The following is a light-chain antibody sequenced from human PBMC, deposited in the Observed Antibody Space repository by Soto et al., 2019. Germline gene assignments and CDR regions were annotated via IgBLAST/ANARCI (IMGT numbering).Light chain of an antibody. CDR1: QSVSSKY. J-gene: IGKJ4*01. Sequence: ETVLTKSPGTLSLSPGERATLSCRASQSVSSKYLAWYQQKPGQAPRLLIYGASRRATGIPDRFSGSGSGTDFTLAMSRLEPEDFSVYSCQQFGRSSGSASLPFGGGTKVESK. V-gene: IGKV3-20*01. CDR2: GAS. CDR3: QQFGRSSGSASLP.